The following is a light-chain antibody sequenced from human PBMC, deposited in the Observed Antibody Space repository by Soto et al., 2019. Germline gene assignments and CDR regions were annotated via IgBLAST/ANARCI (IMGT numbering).Light chain of an antibody. CDR2: DVT. J-gene: IGLJ1*01. Sequence: SAPTQPASVSGSPGPSITISRTGTSSAVGGYKYVSWYQQHPDKAPKLIIYDVTNRPSGISSRFSGSKSGNTASLTISGLQAEDEADYYCRSYTSSSSYVSGTGNKVTVL. CDR1: SSAVGGYKY. CDR3: RSYTSSSSYV. V-gene: IGLV2-14*01.